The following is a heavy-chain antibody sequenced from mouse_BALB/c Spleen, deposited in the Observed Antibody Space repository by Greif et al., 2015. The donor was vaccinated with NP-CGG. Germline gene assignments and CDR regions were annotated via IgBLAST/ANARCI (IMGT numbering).Heavy chain of an antibody. CDR1: GFTFTDYY. V-gene: IGHV7-3*02. CDR3: ARDTGTSAY. J-gene: IGHJ3*01. CDR2: IRNKANGYTT. Sequence: EVKVVESGGGLVQPGGSLRLSCATSGFTFTDYYMSWVRQPPGKALEWLGFIRNKANGYTTEYSASVKGRFTISRDNSQSILYLQMNTLRAEDSATYYCARDTGTSAYWGQGTLVTVSA. D-gene: IGHD4-1*01.